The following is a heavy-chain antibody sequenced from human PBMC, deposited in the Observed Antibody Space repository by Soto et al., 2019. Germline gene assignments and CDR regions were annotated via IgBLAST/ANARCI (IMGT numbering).Heavy chain of an antibody. Sequence: GASVKVSCKVSGYTLTELSMHWVRQAPGKGLEWMGGFDPEDGETIYAQKFQGRVTMTEDTSTDTAYMELSSLRSEDTTVYYCATPMTGSWYFPFDEWGQGTLVTVSS. V-gene: IGHV1-24*01. CDR2: FDPEDGET. CDR3: ATPMTGSWYFPFDE. J-gene: IGHJ4*02. CDR1: GYTLTELS. D-gene: IGHD6-13*01.